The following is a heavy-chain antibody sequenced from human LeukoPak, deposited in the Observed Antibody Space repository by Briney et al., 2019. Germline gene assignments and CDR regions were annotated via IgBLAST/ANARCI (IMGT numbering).Heavy chain of an antibody. D-gene: IGHD2-21*01. V-gene: IGHV4-59*01. Sequence: PSETLSLTCTVSGGSISSYYWSWIRQPPGKGLEWIGYIYYSGSTNYNPSLKSRVTISVDTSKNQFSLQLSSVTAADTAVYYCARGVVIAPQTFDYWGQGTLVTVSS. CDR2: IYYSGST. CDR3: ARGVVIAPQTFDY. J-gene: IGHJ4*02. CDR1: GGSISSYY.